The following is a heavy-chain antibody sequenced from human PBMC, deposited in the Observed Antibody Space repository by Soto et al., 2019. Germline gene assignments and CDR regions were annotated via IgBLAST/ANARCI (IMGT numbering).Heavy chain of an antibody. CDR2: IFPSDSDT. D-gene: IGHD3-22*01. CDR3: ARKDKSGYFNWFDP. CDR1: GYKFTSSW. V-gene: IGHV5-51*01. J-gene: IGHJ5*02. Sequence: GESLKISCRASGYKFTSSWIAWVRQMPGKGLEWMGIIFPSDSDTRYSPSFQGQVTISADRSTSTVFLQWASLKASDTAVYFCARKDKSGYFNWFDPWGQGTLVTVSS.